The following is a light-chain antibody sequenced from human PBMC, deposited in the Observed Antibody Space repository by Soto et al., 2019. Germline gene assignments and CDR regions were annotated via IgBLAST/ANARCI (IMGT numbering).Light chain of an antibody. CDR1: QSVSSNS. CDR3: QESYSVPLFT. V-gene: IGKV3-20*01. Sequence: EIVLTQSPGTLSLSPGERATLSCRASQSVSSNSLAWYQQKPGQAPRLLIYGASSRATGIPDRFSGSGSGTDFTLTISRLEPEDFAVYYCQESYSVPLFTFGPGTKVDVK. J-gene: IGKJ3*01. CDR2: GAS.